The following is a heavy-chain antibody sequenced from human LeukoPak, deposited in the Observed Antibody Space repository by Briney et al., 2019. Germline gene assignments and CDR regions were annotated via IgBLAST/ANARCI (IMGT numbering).Heavy chain of an antibody. CDR2: INNDGSGT. Sequence: GGSLRLSCAASGFTFSSYWTHWVRHAPGKGMGWVSRINNDGSGTTYAESVKGRFTISRDNVKNTLCLQMNSLRPEDTAVYYCARDRPHNWFDPWGQGTLVTVSS. V-gene: IGHV3-74*01. CDR3: ARDRPHNWFDP. J-gene: IGHJ5*02. CDR1: GFTFSSYW.